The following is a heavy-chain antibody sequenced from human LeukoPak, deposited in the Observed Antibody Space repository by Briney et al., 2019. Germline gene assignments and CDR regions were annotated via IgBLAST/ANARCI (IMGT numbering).Heavy chain of an antibody. J-gene: IGHJ5*02. V-gene: IGHV4-4*07. D-gene: IGHD3-3*01. Sequence: SETLSLTCTVSGGYFSGYYWSWIRQSAGKGLEWIGRMHTGGTTNYNPSLQSRVILSVDVSKSQFSLNLTSVTAADTAVYYCARDTHYDFLGGYLNSFDPWGQGALVTVSS. CDR2: MHTGGTT. CDR1: GGYFSGYY. CDR3: ARDTHYDFLGGYLNSFDP.